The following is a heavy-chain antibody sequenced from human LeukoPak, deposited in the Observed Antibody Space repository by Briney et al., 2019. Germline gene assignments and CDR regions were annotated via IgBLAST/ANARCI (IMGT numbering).Heavy chain of an antibody. Sequence: GASVKVSCKASRYTFTGSYMHWVRQAPGQGGEGMGWINPNSGGTNYARKLQGRLSMTRETSINTAEMERSRLRSDDTAVYYCARVGAESIDYWGQGTLVTVSS. D-gene: IGHD3-16*01. J-gene: IGHJ4*02. CDR3: ARVGAESIDY. CDR1: RYTFTGSY. CDR2: INPNSGGT. V-gene: IGHV1-2*02.